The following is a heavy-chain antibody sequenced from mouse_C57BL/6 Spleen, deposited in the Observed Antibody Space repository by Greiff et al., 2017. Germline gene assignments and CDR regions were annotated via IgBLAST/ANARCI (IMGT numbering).Heavy chain of an antibody. V-gene: IGHV1-9*01. J-gene: IGHJ2*01. CDR1: GYTFTGYW. CDR3: VYCSNYVYYFDY. CDR2: ILPGNGGT. Sequence: QVQLQQSGAELMKPGASVKLSCKATGYTFTGYWIEWVKQRPGHGLEWIGKILPGNGGTNYNEKFKGKATFTADTSSNTVYMQLSRLTTDDSAIYYCVYCSNYVYYFDYWGQGTTLTVSS. D-gene: IGHD2-5*01.